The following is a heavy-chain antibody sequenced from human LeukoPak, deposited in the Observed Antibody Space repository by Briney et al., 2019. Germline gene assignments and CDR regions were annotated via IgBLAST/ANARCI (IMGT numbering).Heavy chain of an antibody. CDR2: IHSDGST. J-gene: IGHJ3*02. CDR1: GFTVNNVY. CDR3: VRDRYYYDSSGYYDAFDT. V-gene: IGHV3-53*01. Sequence: GGSLRLSCAASGFTVNNVYMAWVRQAPGKGLGWVSVIHSDGSTFYADSAKGRFNISSDSSKYTLYLQLTSLRAEDTALYYCVRDRYYYDSSGYYDAFDTWGQGKMVSVSS. D-gene: IGHD3-22*01.